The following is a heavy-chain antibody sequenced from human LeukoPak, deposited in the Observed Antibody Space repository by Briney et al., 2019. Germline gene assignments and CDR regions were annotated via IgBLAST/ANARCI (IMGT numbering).Heavy chain of an antibody. J-gene: IGHJ4*02. D-gene: IGHD2-15*01. CDR2: ISSSGSSI. CDR3: ARGQCSGGSCSIDY. CDR1: GFTFSSYE. V-gene: IGHV3-48*03. Sequence: TGGSLRLSCVASGFTFSSYEMNWVRQPPGKGLEWVSYISSSGSSIYYADSVMGRFTISRDNAKNSLYLQMSSLRAEDTAVYYCARGQCSGGSCSIDYWGQATLVTVSS.